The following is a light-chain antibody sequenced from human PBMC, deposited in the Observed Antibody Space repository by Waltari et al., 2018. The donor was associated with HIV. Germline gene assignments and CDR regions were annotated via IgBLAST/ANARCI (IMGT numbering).Light chain of an antibody. CDR2: DVT. CDR1: ASGAGNFNF. V-gene: IGLV2-11*01. CDR3: CTYAAKYVL. J-gene: IGLJ2*01. Sequence: QSALTQPRSVSGSPGQSVTISCTRTASGAGNFNFVSWNQHPPAKAPTLLIYDVTKRPSGVPDRFSCSKSGDTASLTSSGLQAEDEADYYCCTYAAKYVLFGGGTNLTVL.